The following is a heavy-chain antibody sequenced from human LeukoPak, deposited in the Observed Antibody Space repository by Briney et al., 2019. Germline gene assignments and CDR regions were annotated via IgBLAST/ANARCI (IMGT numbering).Heavy chain of an antibody. J-gene: IGHJ4*02. CDR3: ARWALGGPTPGDFDY. D-gene: IGHD3-10*01. Sequence: SETLSLTCTVSGGSISSGGYYWSWIRQHPGEGLEWIGYIYYSGSTYYNPSLKSRVTISVDTSKNQFSLKLSSVTAADTAVYYCARWALGGPTPGDFDYWGQGTLVTVSS. CDR2: IYYSGST. CDR1: GGSISSGGYY. V-gene: IGHV4-31*03.